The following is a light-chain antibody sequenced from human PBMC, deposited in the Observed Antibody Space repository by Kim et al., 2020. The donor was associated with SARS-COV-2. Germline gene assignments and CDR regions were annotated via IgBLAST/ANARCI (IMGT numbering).Light chain of an antibody. CDR2: EDI. J-gene: IGLJ3*02. CDR1: SGSIASDY. V-gene: IGLV6-57*04. Sequence: FMLTQPPSVSESPGKTVTISCTRSSGSIASDYVQWYQQRPGSAPITLIYEDIKRPSGVPDRFSGSIDRSSNSASLTISGLKTEDEADYYCQSFDADNQVFGGGTQLTVL. CDR3: QSFDADNQV.